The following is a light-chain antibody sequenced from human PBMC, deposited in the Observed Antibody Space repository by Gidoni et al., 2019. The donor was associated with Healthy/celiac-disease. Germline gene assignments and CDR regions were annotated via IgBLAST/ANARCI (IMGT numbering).Light chain of an antibody. CDR3: QQYNSYSGS. V-gene: IGKV1-5*03. CDR2: KAS. CDR1: QSISSW. Sequence: DIQMTQSPSTLSAPVGDRVTITCRASQSISSWLAWYQQKPGKAPKLLIYKASSLESGVPSRFSGSGSGTEFTLTISSLQPDDFATYYCQQYNSYSGSFGQXTKLEIK. J-gene: IGKJ2*04.